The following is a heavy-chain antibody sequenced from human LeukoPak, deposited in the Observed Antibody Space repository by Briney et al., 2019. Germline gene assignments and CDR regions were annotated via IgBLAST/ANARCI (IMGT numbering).Heavy chain of an antibody. D-gene: IGHD3-10*01. J-gene: IGHJ6*03. Sequence: GGSLRLSRAASGSTFSRNWMHWVRQTAGKGLVWVSRINGDGSATTYADSVAGRFTISRDNAKNTIYLQMTSLRAEDTAVYYCARGVRGIISYYYYYMDLWGKGTTVTVSS. V-gene: IGHV3-74*01. CDR1: GSTFSRNW. CDR3: ARGVRGIISYYYYYMDL. CDR2: INGDGSAT.